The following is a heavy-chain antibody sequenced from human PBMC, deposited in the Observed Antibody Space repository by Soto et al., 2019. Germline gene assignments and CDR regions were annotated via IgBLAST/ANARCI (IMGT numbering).Heavy chain of an antibody. CDR1: GYSFTSYW. J-gene: IGHJ6*02. Sequence: GESLKISCKGSGYSFTSYWIGWVRQMPGKGLEWMGIIYPGDSDTRYSPSFQGQVTISADKSISTTYLQWSSLKASDTAMYYCARDSSGWYGGSYYYYGMDVWGQGTTVTVSS. V-gene: IGHV5-51*01. CDR3: ARDSSGWYGGSYYYYGMDV. CDR2: IYPGDSDT. D-gene: IGHD6-19*01.